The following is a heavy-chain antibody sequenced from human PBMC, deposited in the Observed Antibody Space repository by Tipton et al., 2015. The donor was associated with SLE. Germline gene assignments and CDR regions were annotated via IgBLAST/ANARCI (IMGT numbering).Heavy chain of an antibody. CDR3: AGSLGAGFCSGGNCFEPLDY. CDR2: ISYSGAT. D-gene: IGHD2-15*01. V-gene: IGHV4-39*07. CDR1: GGSITTRSYY. J-gene: IGHJ4*02. Sequence: CIVSGGSITTRSYYWGWIRQPPGKGLEWIASISYSGATYYNPSLKSRVIISLDTSRNHFSLKLTSVTAADTAVYFCAGSLGAGFCSGGNCFEPLDYWGQGTLVTVSS.